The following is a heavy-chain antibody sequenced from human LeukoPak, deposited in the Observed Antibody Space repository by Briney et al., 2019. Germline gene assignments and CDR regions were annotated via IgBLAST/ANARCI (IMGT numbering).Heavy chain of an antibody. D-gene: IGHD6-19*01. V-gene: IGHV3-21*04. CDR2: ISSSGNYI. J-gene: IGHJ6*02. Sequence: PGGSLRLSCAASGFTFSSYSMNWVRQAPGKGLEWVSSISSSGNYIYYADSVKGRFTISRDNAKSSVFLQMTSLRAEDTAVYYCARVGSSGWSYGMDVWGQGTTVTASS. CDR3: ARVGSSGWSYGMDV. CDR1: GFTFSSYS.